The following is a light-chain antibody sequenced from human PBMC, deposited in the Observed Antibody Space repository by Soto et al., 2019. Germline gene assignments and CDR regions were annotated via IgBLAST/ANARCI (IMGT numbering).Light chain of an antibody. J-gene: IGLJ1*01. CDR2: DVS. Sequence: QSVLTQPASVSGSPGQSITISCSGTSSEVGGYNYVSWYQQHPGKAPKVMIYDVSNRPSGVSNRFSGSKSGNTASLTISGLQAEDEADYYCYSYTTSSTYVFGTGTNVTVL. V-gene: IGLV2-14*01. CDR1: SSEVGGYNY. CDR3: YSYTTSSTYV.